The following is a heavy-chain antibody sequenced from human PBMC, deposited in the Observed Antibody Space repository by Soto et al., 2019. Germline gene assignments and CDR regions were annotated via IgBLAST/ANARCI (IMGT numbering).Heavy chain of an antibody. CDR1: GFSFDDYA. CDR3: AKDYHQWEILPNGFDI. Sequence: EVQLVESGGGLVQPGRSLRLSCAASGFSFDDYAMNWVRQVPGKGLEWVSRISWNSGSIGYADSVKGRFTISRDNVKNSLYLQMNSLRAEDTALYYCAKDYHQWEILPNGFDIWGHGTMVTVSS. CDR2: ISWNSGSI. J-gene: IGHJ3*02. D-gene: IGHD1-26*01. V-gene: IGHV3-9*01.